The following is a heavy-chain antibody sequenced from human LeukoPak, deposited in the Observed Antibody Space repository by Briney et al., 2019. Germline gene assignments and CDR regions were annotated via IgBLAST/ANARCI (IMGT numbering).Heavy chain of an antibody. D-gene: IGHD3-22*01. CDR3: ARDFLSYDGSENHFEDTFDI. Sequence: ASVKVSCKASGYSFDRYGISWVRQAPGQGLEWLGWIGAFNGNTNYAQNLQGRVTMTADTSTTTAYMGLRSLSSDDTAVYYCARDFLSYDGSENHFEDTFDIWGQGTMVTVSS. CDR2: IGAFNGNT. CDR1: GYSFDRYG. J-gene: IGHJ3*02. V-gene: IGHV1-18*01.